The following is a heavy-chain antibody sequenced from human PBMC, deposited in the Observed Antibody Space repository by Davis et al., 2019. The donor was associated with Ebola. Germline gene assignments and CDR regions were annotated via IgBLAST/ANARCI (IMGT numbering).Heavy chain of an antibody. V-gene: IGHV3-48*02. CDR1: GFTFSSYG. D-gene: IGHD4-17*01. CDR3: AREIGDYGTGLDY. Sequence: GESLKISCAASGFTFSSYGMNWVRQAPGKGLEWVSYISSSSSTIYYADSVKGRFTISRDNAKNSLYLQMISLRDEDTAVYYCAREIGDYGTGLDYWGQGTLVTVSS. J-gene: IGHJ4*02. CDR2: ISSSSSTI.